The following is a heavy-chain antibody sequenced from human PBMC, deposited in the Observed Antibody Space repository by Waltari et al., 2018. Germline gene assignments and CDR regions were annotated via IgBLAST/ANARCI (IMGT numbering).Heavy chain of an antibody. V-gene: IGHV1-69*06. D-gene: IGHD3-22*01. CDR3: TGGYYESSGFSFSYTYNMDV. Sequence: QVQVVQSGAEVKKPGSSVRVSCKASGGTLSSYGISWVRQAPGQGLEWKGGNIPNVRTTNDPRECQGRVTKTADKSTSTGYMELSSLRSADTAVYYCTGGYYESSGFSFSYTYNMDVWGQGTTVTVSS. J-gene: IGHJ6*02. CDR2: NIPNVRTT. CDR1: GGTLSSYG.